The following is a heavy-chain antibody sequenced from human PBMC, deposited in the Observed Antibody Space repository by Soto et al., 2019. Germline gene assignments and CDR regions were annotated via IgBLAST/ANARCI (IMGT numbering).Heavy chain of an antibody. V-gene: IGHV4-30-2*01. CDR2: IYHSGST. D-gene: IGHD4-17*01. Sequence: TLSLTCAVSGGSISSDGYSWSWIRQPPGKGLEWIGYIYHSGSTYYNPSLKSRVTISVDTSKNQFSLKLSSVTAADTAVYYCARVFPPDYGDYAEYYYYYGMDVWGQGTTVTVSS. J-gene: IGHJ6*02. CDR1: GGSISSDGYS. CDR3: ARVFPPDYGDYAEYYYYYGMDV.